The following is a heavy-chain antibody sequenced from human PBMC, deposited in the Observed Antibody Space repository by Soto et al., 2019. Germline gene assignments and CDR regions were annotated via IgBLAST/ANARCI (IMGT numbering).Heavy chain of an antibody. CDR2: IIPIFGTA. D-gene: IGHD3-3*01. V-gene: IGHV1-69*13. CDR3: ARDHRITIFGVVIKAWY. CDR1: GGTFSSYA. Sequence: GASVKVSCKASGGTFSSYAISWVRQAPGQGLEWMGGIIPIFGTANYAQKFQGRVTITADESTSTAYMELSSLRSEDTAVYYCARDHRITIFGVVIKAWYWGQGTLVTVSS. J-gene: IGHJ4*02.